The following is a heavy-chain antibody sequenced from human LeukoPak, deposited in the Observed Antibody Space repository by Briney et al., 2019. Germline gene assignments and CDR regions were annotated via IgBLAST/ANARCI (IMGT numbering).Heavy chain of an antibody. CDR1: GYTFTSYD. Sequence: GASVKVPCKASGYTFTSYDINWVRQATGQGLEWMGWMNPNSGNTGYAQKFQGRVTITRNTSISTAYMELSSLRSEDTAVYYCARGDTMIEDAFDIWGQGTMVTVSS. CDR3: ARGDTMIEDAFDI. D-gene: IGHD3-22*01. V-gene: IGHV1-8*03. CDR2: MNPNSGNT. J-gene: IGHJ3*02.